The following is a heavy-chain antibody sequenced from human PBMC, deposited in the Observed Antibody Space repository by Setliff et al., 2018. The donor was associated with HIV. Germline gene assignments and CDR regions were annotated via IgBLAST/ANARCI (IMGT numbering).Heavy chain of an antibody. J-gene: IGHJ4*02. CDR3: SRSHSGYDLINAY. D-gene: IGHD5-12*01. Sequence: PGGSLRLSCAASGFSFSDYYMYWIRQAPGKGLEWVGFIRTKAYGGETQYGASVTGRFSISRDDSKSIAYLQMNSLKTEDTALYYCSRSHSGYDLINAYWGQGTLVTVSS. CDR2: IRTKAYGGET. V-gene: IGHV3-49*03. CDR1: GFSFSDYY.